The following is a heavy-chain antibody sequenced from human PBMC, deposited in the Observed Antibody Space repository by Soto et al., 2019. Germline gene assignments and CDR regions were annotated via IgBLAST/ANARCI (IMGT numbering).Heavy chain of an antibody. CDR3: ARAPPGPAPRWGV. Sequence: PAETLSLTCSVSVGSISSGGYSWIWIRQTPGKGLEWIGYIYPTGKTYYNPSLENRVTISIDTSKNQFSLQLTSVTAADTAVYYCARAPPGPAPRWGVWGHGTTVTVSS. CDR1: VGSISSGGYS. V-gene: IGHV4-30-2*01. D-gene: IGHD3-16*01. J-gene: IGHJ6*02. CDR2: IYPTGKT.